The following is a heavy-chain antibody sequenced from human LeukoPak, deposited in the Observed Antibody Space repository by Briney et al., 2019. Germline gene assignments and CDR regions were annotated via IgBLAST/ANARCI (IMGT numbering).Heavy chain of an antibody. Sequence: PSETLSLTCAVSGDSISSSNWWSWVRQPPGKGREWSEEIYHSGSTNYNPYLKRRVTVSVDKSKNQFSMKLSSVTAADAAVYYCARTVPTCPYAFDIWGQGTMVSVSS. CDR3: ARTVPTCPYAFDI. CDR2: IYHSGST. V-gene: IGHV4-4*02. D-gene: IGHD2-2*01. J-gene: IGHJ3*02. CDR1: GDSISSSNW.